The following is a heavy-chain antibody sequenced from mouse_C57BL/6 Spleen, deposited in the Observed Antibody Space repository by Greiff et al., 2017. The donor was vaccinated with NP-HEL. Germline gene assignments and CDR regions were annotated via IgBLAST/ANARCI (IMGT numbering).Heavy chain of an antibody. D-gene: IGHD1-1*01. V-gene: IGHV1-15*01. CDR3: TRWEGSSYRYFDV. J-gene: IGHJ1*03. Sequence: VQLQQSGAELVRPGASVTLSCKASGYTFTDYEMHWVKQTPVHGLEWIGAIDPETGGTAYNQKFKGKAILTADKSSSTAYMELRSLTSEDSAVYYCTRWEGSSYRYFDVWGTGTTVTVSS. CDR2: IDPETGGT. CDR1: GYTFTDYE.